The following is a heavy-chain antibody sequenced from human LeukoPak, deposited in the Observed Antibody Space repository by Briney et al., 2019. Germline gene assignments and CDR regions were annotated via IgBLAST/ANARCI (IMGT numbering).Heavy chain of an antibody. CDR1: GFTFSSYE. J-gene: IGHJ6*03. Sequence: GGSLRLSCAASGFTFSSYEMHWVRQPPGKGLEWVSYISSSDSTIYYADSVKGRFTISRDNAKNSLYLQMNSLRAEDTAVYYCARGVATTGYYYYYYYMDVWGKGTTVTVSS. D-gene: IGHD5-12*01. CDR2: ISSSDSTI. CDR3: ARGVATTGYYYYYYYMDV. V-gene: IGHV3-48*03.